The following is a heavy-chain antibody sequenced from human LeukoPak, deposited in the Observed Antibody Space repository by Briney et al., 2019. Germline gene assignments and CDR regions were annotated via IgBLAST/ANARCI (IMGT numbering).Heavy chain of an antibody. J-gene: IGHJ5*02. CDR1: GGSFSGYY. Sequence: SETLSLTCAVYGGSFSGYYWSWIRQPPGKGLEWIGEINHSGSTNYNPSLKSRVTISVDTSKNQFSPKLSSVTAADTAVYYCARDYYDSSGYYGWFDPWGQGTLVTVSS. V-gene: IGHV4-34*01. D-gene: IGHD3-22*01. CDR3: ARDYYDSSGYYGWFDP. CDR2: INHSGST.